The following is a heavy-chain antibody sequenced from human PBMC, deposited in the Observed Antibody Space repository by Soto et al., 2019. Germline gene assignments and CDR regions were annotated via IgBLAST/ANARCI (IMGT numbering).Heavy chain of an antibody. CDR1: GGSISSGNYL. J-gene: IGHJ4*02. CDR3: ARDGRSGYFDY. Sequence: QVQLQESGPGLVKPSQTLSLTCTVSGGSISSGNYLWSWIRQHPVKGLEWIAYMYYSGNTYYNPSLQSRSYISVDTSKNQFSLKLTSMTAADTAVYYCARDGRSGYFDYWGQGTLVTVSS. CDR2: MYYSGNT. D-gene: IGHD2-15*01. V-gene: IGHV4-31*03.